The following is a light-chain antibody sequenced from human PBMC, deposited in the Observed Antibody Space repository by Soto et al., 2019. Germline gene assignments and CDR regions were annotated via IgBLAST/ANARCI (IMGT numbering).Light chain of an antibody. CDR2: GAS. J-gene: IGKJ2*03. CDR1: QSVSNSY. V-gene: IGKV3-20*01. Sequence: EIVLTQSPATLSLSPGERASLSCRASQSVSNSYLAWYQQKPVQAPRLLIFGASNRATDIPDRFSGSGSGTDVTLTITRLEPEDFAVYYCQKYDTSPRGFGQGTKLEIK. CDR3: QKYDTSPRG.